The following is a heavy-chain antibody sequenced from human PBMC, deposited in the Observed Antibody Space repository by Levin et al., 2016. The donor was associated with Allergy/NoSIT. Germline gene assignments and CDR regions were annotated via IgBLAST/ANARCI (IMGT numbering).Heavy chain of an antibody. Sequence: ASVKVSCKASGYTFTGYYMHWVRQAPGQGLEWMGWINPNSGGTNYAQKFQGRVTMTRDTSISTAYMELSRLRSDDTAVYYCARGRACSSTSCYRLFGWFDPWGQGTLVTVSS. J-gene: IGHJ5*02. CDR3: ARGRACSSTSCYRLFGWFDP. CDR2: INPNSGGT. D-gene: IGHD2-2*01. V-gene: IGHV1-2*02. CDR1: GYTFTGYY.